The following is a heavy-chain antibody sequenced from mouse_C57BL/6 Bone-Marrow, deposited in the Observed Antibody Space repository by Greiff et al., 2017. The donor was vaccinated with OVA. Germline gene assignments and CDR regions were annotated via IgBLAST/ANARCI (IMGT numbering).Heavy chain of an antibody. J-gene: IGHJ4*01. V-gene: IGHV5-12*01. CDR1: GFTFSDYY. CDR2: ISNGGGST. CDR3: ARRGLDYAMDY. D-gene: IGHD3-3*01. Sequence: EVNVVESGGGLVQPGGSLKLSCAASGFTFSDYYMYWVRQTPEKRLEWVAYISNGGGSTYYPDTVKGRFTISRDNAKNTLYLQMSRLKSEDTAMYYCARRGLDYAMDYWGQGTSVTVSS.